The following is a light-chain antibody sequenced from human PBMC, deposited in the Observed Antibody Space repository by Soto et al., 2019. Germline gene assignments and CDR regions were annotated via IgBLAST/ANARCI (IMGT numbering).Light chain of an antibody. Sequence: QSVLTQPPSASGAPGQTITMSCTGSGSNVGASYDVHWYQVLPGAGPRLLIYKNNNRPSGVPDRFSGSKSGTSASLAITGLRAEDEADYYCQSYDNILSGPLFGGGTKLT. J-gene: IGLJ3*02. V-gene: IGLV1-40*01. CDR2: KNN. CDR3: QSYDNILSGPL. CDR1: GSNVGASYD.